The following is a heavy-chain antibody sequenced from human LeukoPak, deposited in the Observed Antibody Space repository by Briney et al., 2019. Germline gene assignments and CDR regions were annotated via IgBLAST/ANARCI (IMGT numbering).Heavy chain of an antibody. V-gene: IGHV4-39*01. D-gene: IGHD5-18*01. CDR1: GGSVSSGSYY. CDR3: ARQAKYSYGEDY. Sequence: SETLSLTCTVSGGSVSSGSYYWSWIRQPPGKGLEWIGSIYYSGSTYYNPSLKSRVTISVDTSKNQFSLKLSSVTAADTAVYYCARQAKYSYGEDYWGQGTLVTVSS. CDR2: IYYSGST. J-gene: IGHJ4*02.